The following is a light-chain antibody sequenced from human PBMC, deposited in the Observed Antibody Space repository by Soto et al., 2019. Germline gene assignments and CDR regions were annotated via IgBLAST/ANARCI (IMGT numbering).Light chain of an antibody. CDR2: DAS. Sequence: DIPMTQSPSSLSASVGDRVTITCQASQDISKYLNWYQLKPGKAPKLLIFDASSVQAGVPSRFSGSGSGTDFSFTITSLQPEDIATYYCQQYEDLPLTFGGGTKVQIK. V-gene: IGKV1-33*01. CDR1: QDISKY. CDR3: QQYEDLPLT. J-gene: IGKJ4*01.